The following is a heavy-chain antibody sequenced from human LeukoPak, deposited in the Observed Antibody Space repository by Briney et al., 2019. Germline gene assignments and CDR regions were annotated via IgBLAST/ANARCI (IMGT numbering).Heavy chain of an antibody. CDR1: GYTFTGYY. D-gene: IGHD3-10*01. V-gene: IGHV1-2*02. Sequence: GASVKVSCKASGYTFTGYYMHWVRQAPGQGLEWMGWINPNSGGTNYAQKFQGRVTMTRDTSISTAYMELSSLRSEDTAVYYCASNPYYYGSGSYYFLDYWGQGTLVTVSS. CDR2: INPNSGGT. J-gene: IGHJ4*02. CDR3: ASNPYYYGSGSYYFLDY.